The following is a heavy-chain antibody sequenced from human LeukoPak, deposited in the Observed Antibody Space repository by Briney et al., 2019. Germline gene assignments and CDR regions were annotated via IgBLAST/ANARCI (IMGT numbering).Heavy chain of an antibody. CDR2: INPNSGGT. CDR3: ARYYYDSSGYPNFDY. Sequence: ASVKVSCKASGYTFTGYYMHWVRQAPGQGLEWMGWINPNSGGTNYAQKFQGRVTMTRDTSISTAYMELSRPRSDDTAVYYCARYYYDSSGYPNFDYWGQGTLVTVSS. J-gene: IGHJ4*02. CDR1: GYTFTGYY. D-gene: IGHD3-22*01. V-gene: IGHV1-2*02.